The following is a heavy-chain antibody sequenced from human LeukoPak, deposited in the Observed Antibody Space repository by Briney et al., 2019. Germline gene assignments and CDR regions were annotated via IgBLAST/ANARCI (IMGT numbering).Heavy chain of an antibody. Sequence: PSGGSLRLSCVASGFTFSTYGMSWVRQAPGKGLEWVSAISGSGGSTYYADSVKGRFTISRDNSKNTLYLQMNSLRAEDTAVYYCAKDGGEYYDILTGYYPRLYYMDVWGKGTTVTISS. J-gene: IGHJ6*03. V-gene: IGHV3-23*01. CDR1: GFTFSTYG. D-gene: IGHD3-9*01. CDR2: ISGSGGST. CDR3: AKDGGEYYDILTGYYPRLYYMDV.